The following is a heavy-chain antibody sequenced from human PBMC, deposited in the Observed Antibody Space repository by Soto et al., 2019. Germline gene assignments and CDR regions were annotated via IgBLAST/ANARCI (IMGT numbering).Heavy chain of an antibody. V-gene: IGHV4-31*03. CDR1: GDSMTTVGYY. J-gene: IGHJ4*02. Sequence: QVQLQESGPGLVKPSQTLSLTCTVSGDSMTTVGYYWTWIRQHPGQGLAWIGFISYSGSTYYSSSLKGRGAISADTSKNQLSLKLNSVTAADTAVYYCTSGDYLGQGTLVTVSS. CDR2: ISYSGST. CDR3: TSGDY.